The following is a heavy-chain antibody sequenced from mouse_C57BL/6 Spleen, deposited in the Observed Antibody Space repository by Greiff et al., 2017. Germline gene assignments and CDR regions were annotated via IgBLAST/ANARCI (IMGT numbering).Heavy chain of an antibody. CDR3: ARDRALYSSYAMDY. Sequence: EVKLMESGGGLVKPGGSLKLSCAASGFTFSSYAMSWVRQTPEKRLEWVATISDGGSYTYYPDNVKGRFTISRDNAKNNLYLQMSHLKSEDTAMYYCARDRALYSSYAMDYWGQGTSVTVSS. J-gene: IGHJ4*01. CDR1: GFTFSSYA. CDR2: ISDGGSYT. D-gene: IGHD2-1*01. V-gene: IGHV5-4*01.